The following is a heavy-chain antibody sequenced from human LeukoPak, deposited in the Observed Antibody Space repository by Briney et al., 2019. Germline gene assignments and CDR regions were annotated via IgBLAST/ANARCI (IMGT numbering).Heavy chain of an antibody. D-gene: IGHD6-13*01. CDR1: GYTFTSYY. J-gene: IGHJ6*03. CDR2: INPSGGST. V-gene: IGHV1-46*01. Sequence: GASVKVSCKASGYTFTSYYMHWVRQAPGQGLEWMGIINPSGGSTSYAQKFQGRVTMTRDMSTSTVYMELSSLRSEDTAVYYCARVAAAGMSHTSTNYYYYYYMDVWGKGTTVTVSS. CDR3: ARVAAAGMSHTSTNYYYYYYMDV.